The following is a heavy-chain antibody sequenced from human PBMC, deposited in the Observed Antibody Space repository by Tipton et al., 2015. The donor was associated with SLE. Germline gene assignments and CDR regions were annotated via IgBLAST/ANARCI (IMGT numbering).Heavy chain of an antibody. V-gene: IGHV4-59*01. J-gene: IGHJ4*02. D-gene: IGHD2-2*02. CDR3: ARGPYCSSTSCYTADD. Sequence: TLSLTCTVSGGSIRSYYWSWIRQPPGRGLEWIGYIYYSGSTNYNPSLKSRVTISVDTSKNQFSLKLSSVTAADTAVYYCARGPYCSSTSCYTADDWGQGTLVIVSS. CDR2: IYYSGST. CDR1: GGSIRSYY.